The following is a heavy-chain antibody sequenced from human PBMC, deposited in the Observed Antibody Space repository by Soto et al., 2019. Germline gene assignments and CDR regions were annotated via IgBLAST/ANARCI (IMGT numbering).Heavy chain of an antibody. CDR2: ISGSGGST. Sequence: EVQLLESGGDLVQPGGSLRLSCAASGFTFGNYAMSWVRQAPGKGLEWVSGISGSGGSTYYADSVKGRFTISRDNSKNTLYLQMNSLRAEDTAVYYCAKGTGIVVVPTAMSWGQGTLVTVSS. CDR1: GFTFGNYA. V-gene: IGHV3-23*01. D-gene: IGHD2-2*01. J-gene: IGHJ5*02. CDR3: AKGTGIVVVPTAMS.